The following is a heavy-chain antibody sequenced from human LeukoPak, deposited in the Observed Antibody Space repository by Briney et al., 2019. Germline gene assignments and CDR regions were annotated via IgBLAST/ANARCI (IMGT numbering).Heavy chain of an antibody. CDR3: ARGYYYGSGSYYNGPNSYYFDY. CDR2: INHSGST. J-gene: IGHJ4*02. Sequence: SETLSLTCAVYGGSLSGYYWNWIRQPPGKGLEWIGEINHSGSTNYNASLKSRVTISVNTSKNQFSLKLSSVTAADTAVYYCARGYYYGSGSYYNGPNSYYFDYWGQGTLVTVSS. CDR1: GGSLSGYY. V-gene: IGHV4-34*01. D-gene: IGHD3-10*01.